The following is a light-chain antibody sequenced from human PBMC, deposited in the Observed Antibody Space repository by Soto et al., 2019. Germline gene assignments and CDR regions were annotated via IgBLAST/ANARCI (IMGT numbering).Light chain of an antibody. J-gene: IGKJ4*01. CDR1: QGIGND. CDR2: SAS. CDR3: LHHYNYPLT. V-gene: IGKV1-17*01. Sequence: DIQMTQFPSSLSASVGDRVTITCRASQGIGNDLGWYQHKPGKASKRLIFSASTLDSGVPSRFSGGGFGTEFTLTISSLQPEDFATYYCLHHYNYPLTLGGGTKVEIK.